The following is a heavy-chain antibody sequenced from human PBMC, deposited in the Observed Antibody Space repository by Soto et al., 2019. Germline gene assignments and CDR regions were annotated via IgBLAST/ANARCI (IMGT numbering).Heavy chain of an antibody. CDR2: ISGTGDSR. J-gene: IGHJ4*02. CDR1: GFPFSSYE. D-gene: IGHD3-22*01. Sequence: PWGSLRVSCASSGFPFSSYEMNWVRQAPGKGLDLISYISGTGDSRYYADSVKGRFTISRDNVKKSLYLQMNGLRAEDTAVYYCARDLYDSSGYCPFDYWGQGTMVTVSS. V-gene: IGHV3-48*03. CDR3: ARDLYDSSGYCPFDY.